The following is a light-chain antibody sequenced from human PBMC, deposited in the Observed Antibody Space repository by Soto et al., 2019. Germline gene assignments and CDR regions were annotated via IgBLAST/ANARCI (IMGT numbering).Light chain of an antibody. Sequence: EIVLSQSPATLSLSPGERATLSCRASQSVSSYLAWYQHIPGQAPRLLIYDASKRATGIPARFSGSGSGTDFTLTISSLEPEDFAVYHCQQRSNWPPMWTFGQGTKVEVK. J-gene: IGKJ1*01. V-gene: IGKV3-11*01. CDR2: DAS. CDR3: QQRSNWPPMWT. CDR1: QSVSSY.